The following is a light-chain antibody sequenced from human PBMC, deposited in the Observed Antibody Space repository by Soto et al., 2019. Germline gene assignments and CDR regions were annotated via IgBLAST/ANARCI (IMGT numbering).Light chain of an antibody. CDR3: QQRSNWPLS. V-gene: IGKV3-11*01. CDR1: QSVSSH. CDR2: DAS. Sequence: EIVLTQSPATLSLSPGERATLSCRASQSVSSHLAWYQQKAGQAPRLLIYDASNRATGIPARFSGSGSGTDFTLTISSLEPEEFAVYYCQQRSNWPLSFGGGTKVEIK. J-gene: IGKJ4*01.